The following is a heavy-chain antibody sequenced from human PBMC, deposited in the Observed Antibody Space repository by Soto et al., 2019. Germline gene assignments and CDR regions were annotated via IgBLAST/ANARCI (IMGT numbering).Heavy chain of an antibody. D-gene: IGHD6-19*01. CDR3: AKEGTSGWYYFDF. Sequence: EVQLLESGGGLVQPGGSLRLSCAASGRTFSNYAISWVRQAPGKGLEWVAIISGSGDTPYYADSVKGRFTISIDNSRNTLYLQMKSLRAGDAAKYYCAKEGTSGWYYFDFWGPGTLLAATS. CDR1: GRTFSNYA. J-gene: IGHJ4*02. V-gene: IGHV3-23*01. CDR2: ISGSGDTP.